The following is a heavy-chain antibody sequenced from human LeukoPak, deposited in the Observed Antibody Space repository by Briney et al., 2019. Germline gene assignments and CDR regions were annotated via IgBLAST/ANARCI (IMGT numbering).Heavy chain of an antibody. J-gene: IGHJ4*02. CDR2: INPNSGGT. CDR1: GYTFTGYY. V-gene: IGHV1-2*02. Sequence: GASVKVSCKASGYTFTGYYMHWVRQAPGQGLEWIGWINPNSGGTNYAQKFKGRVTMTRHTSISTAYMELSRLRSDDTTVYYCARTPTYYYDSSGGDYWGQGTLVTVSS. CDR3: ARTPTYYYDSSGGDY. D-gene: IGHD3-22*01.